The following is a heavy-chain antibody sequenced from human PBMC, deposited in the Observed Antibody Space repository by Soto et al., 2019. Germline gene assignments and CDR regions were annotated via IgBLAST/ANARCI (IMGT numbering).Heavy chain of an antibody. Sequence: EVQIVESGGRLVQPGGSLRLSCDASMFSISAYEMFWVRQAPGKGLEWIAEIDSSGTTVYYADSVKGRFAISRENNKNVLFLQMDNVSVEDTAVYYCAVFVEYIGSDKSTAVDFWGQGTLVTVSS. CDR1: MFSISAYE. J-gene: IGHJ3*01. CDR3: AVFVEYIGSDKSTAVDF. V-gene: IGHV3-48*03. CDR2: IDSSGTTV. D-gene: IGHD3-10*02.